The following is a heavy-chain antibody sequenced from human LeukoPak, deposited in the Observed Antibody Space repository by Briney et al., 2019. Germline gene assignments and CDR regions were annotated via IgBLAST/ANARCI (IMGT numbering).Heavy chain of an antibody. V-gene: IGHV4-61*01. CDR2: IYYSGST. CDR1: GGSVSSGSYY. J-gene: IGHJ5*02. CDR3: ARGNLEWAAGTRWFDP. Sequence: KSSETLSLTCTVSGGSVSSGSYYWSWIRQPPGKGLEWIGYIYYSGSTNYNPSLKSRVTISLDTSKNQFSLKLSSVTAADTAIYYCARGNLEWAAGTRWFDPWGQGTLVTVSS. D-gene: IGHD6-13*01.